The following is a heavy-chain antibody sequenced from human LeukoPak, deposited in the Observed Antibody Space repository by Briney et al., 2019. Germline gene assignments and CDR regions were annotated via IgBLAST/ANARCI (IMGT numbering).Heavy chain of an antibody. CDR2: IGASGGST. V-gene: IGHV3-23*01. J-gene: IGHJ4*02. CDR3: AKAEGYDILTGLDY. D-gene: IGHD3-9*01. CDR1: GFTFSSYA. Sequence: QAGGSLRLSCATSGFTFSSYAMSWVRQAPGKGLEWVSGIGASGGSTYYADSVQGRFTISRDNSKNTLYLQMNSLRTEDTAVYYCAKAEGYDILTGLDYWGQGTLVTVSS.